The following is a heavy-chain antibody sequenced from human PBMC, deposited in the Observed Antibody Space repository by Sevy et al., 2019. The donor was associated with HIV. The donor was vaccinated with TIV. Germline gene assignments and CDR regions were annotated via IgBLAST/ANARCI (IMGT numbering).Heavy chain of an antibody. V-gene: IGHV3-23*01. CDR1: GFTFSSYA. D-gene: IGHD3-10*01. CDR3: ARMAGSGTYYSGDFDY. J-gene: IGHJ4*02. Sequence: GGSLRISCAASGFTFSSYAMSWVRQAPGKGLEWVSGISGSGGSTYYADSVKGRFTISRDNSKNTLYLQMNSLRAEDTALYYCARMAGSGTYYSGDFDYWGQGPLGTVSS. CDR2: ISGSGGST.